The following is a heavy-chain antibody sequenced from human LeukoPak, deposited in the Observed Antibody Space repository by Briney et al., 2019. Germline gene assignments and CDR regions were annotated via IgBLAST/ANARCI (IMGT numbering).Heavy chain of an antibody. CDR1: GFTFSSYE. J-gene: IGHJ6*04. V-gene: IGHV3-48*03. Sequence: GGSLRLSCAASGFTFSSYEMNWVRQAPGKVLEWVSYISSSGSTIYYADSVKGRFTISRDNAKNSLYLQMNSLRAEDTAVYYCAGLGITMIGGVWGKGTTVTISS. CDR3: AGLGITMIGGV. D-gene: IGHD3-10*02. CDR2: ISSSGSTI.